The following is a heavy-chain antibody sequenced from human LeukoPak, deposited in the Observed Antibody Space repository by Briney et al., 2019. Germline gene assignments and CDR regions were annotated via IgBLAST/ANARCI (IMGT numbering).Heavy chain of an antibody. J-gene: IGHJ3*02. CDR1: GYTFTSYA. CDR3: AREAPNYYDSSGAFDI. CDR2: INAGNGNT. V-gene: IGHV1-3*01. D-gene: IGHD3-22*01. Sequence: ASVKVSCKASGYTFTSYAMHWVRQAPGQRPEWMGWINAGNGNTKYSQKFQGRVTITRDTSASTAYMELSSLRSEDTAVYYCAREAPNYYDSSGAFDIWGQGTMVTVSS.